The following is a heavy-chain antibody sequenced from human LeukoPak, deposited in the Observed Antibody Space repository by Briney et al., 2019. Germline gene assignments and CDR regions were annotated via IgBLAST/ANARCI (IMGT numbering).Heavy chain of an antibody. J-gene: IGHJ4*02. CDR3: AKDKYYYGSGTYYPDLTFDY. V-gene: IGHV3-33*06. D-gene: IGHD3-10*01. CDR1: GFTFSSYT. CDR2: IWYDGSNK. Sequence: GGSLRLSCAASGFTFSSYTMNWARQAPGKGLEGVAVIWYDGSNKYYADSVKGRVTISRDNSKNTLYLQMNSLRAEDTAVYYCAKDKYYYGSGTYYPDLTFDYWGQGTLVTVSS.